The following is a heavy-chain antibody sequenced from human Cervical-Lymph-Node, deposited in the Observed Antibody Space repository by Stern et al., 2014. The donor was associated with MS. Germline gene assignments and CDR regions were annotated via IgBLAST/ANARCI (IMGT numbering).Heavy chain of an antibody. J-gene: IGHJ4*02. CDR3: ARGHIPYAYNYLFDY. CDR2: AWYDGSTA. Sequence: VQLVESGGGVVQPGTSLRLSCAASGFTFSSYGMHWVRQAPGKGLEWVALAWYDGSTAYYTNSVKGRFTISGDNSKNTLSLQINSLTAEDTAVYYCARGHIPYAYNYLFDYWGQGTLVTVSS. CDR1: GFTFSSYG. V-gene: IGHV3-33*01. D-gene: IGHD5-24*01.